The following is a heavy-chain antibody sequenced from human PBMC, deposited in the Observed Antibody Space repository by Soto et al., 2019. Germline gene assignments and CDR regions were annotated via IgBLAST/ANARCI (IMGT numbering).Heavy chain of an antibody. Sequence: QVQLVQSGAEVKKPGSSVKVSCKASGGTFSSYAISWVRQAPGQGLEWMGGIIPIFVTANYAQKFQGRVTIPADESTSTEYMELSSLRSEDTAVYCCARARIDYGDYVAYYYGMAVWGQGTKVTVSS. D-gene: IGHD4-17*01. V-gene: IGHV1-69*12. CDR2: IIPIFVTA. CDR1: GGTFSSYA. J-gene: IGHJ6*02. CDR3: ARARIDYGDYVAYYYGMAV.